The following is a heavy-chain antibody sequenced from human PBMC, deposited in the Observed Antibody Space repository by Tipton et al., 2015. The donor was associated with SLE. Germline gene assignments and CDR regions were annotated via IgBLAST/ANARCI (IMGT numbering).Heavy chain of an antibody. CDR3: ARSELAYCSGGSCYSLGY. V-gene: IGHV4-34*01. CDR2: INHSGST. D-gene: IGHD2-15*01. CDR1: GGSFSGYY. J-gene: IGHJ4*02. Sequence: LRLSCAVYGGSFSGYYWSWIRQSPGKGLEWIGEINHSGSTNYNPSLKSRVTISVDTSKNQFSLKLSSVTAADTAVYYCARSELAYCSGGSCYSLGYWGQGTLVTVSS.